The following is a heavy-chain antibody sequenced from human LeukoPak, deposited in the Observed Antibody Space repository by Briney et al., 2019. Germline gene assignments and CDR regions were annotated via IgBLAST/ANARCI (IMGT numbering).Heavy chain of an antibody. CDR1: GFTFGDYA. D-gene: IGHD3-10*01. CDR2: IRSKAYGGTT. J-gene: IGHJ4*02. CDR3: TRPYYYGSGSYYNEFDY. V-gene: IGHV3-49*04. Sequence: PGRSLRLSCTASGFTFGDYAMSWVRQAPGKGLEWVGFIRSKAYGGTTEYAASVKGRFTISRDDSKSIAYLQMNSLKTEDTAVYYCTRPYYYGSGSYYNEFDYWGQGTLVTVSS.